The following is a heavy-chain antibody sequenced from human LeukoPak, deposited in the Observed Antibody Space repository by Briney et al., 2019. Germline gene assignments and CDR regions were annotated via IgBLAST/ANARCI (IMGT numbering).Heavy chain of an antibody. Sequence: GGSLRLSCAASGFTFSSYGMHWVRQAPGKGLEWVAVIWYDGSNKYYADSVKGRFTISRDNSKNTLYLQMNSLRAEDTAVYYCARDAGDFYYFDYWGQETLVTVSS. CDR3: ARDAGDFYYFDY. CDR1: GFTFSSYG. CDR2: IWYDGSNK. V-gene: IGHV3-33*01. J-gene: IGHJ4*02. D-gene: IGHD4-17*01.